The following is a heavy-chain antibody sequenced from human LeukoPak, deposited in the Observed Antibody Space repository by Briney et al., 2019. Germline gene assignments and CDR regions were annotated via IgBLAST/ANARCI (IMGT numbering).Heavy chain of an antibody. CDR2: ISWDGGST. Sequence: PGRSLRLSCAASGFTFDDYAMHWVRQAPGKGLEWVSLISWDGGSTYYADSVKGRFTISRDNSKNSLYLQMNSLRTEDTALYYCAKDDYGDPGVPDYWGQGTLVTVSS. V-gene: IGHV3-43*01. J-gene: IGHJ4*02. CDR1: GFTFDDYA. CDR3: AKDDYGDPGVPDY. D-gene: IGHD4-17*01.